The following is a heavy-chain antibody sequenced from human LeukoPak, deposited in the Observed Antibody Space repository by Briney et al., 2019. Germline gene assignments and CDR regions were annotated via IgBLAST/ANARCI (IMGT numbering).Heavy chain of an antibody. Sequence: PGGSLRLSCAASGFTFSSYAMSWVRQAPGKGLEWVSAISGSGGSTYYADSVKGRFTISRDNSKNTLYLQMNSLRAEDTAVYYCAKVIAAAGTDYYYYYMDVWGKGTTVTISS. CDR1: GFTFSSYA. CDR3: AKVIAAAGTDYYYYYMDV. J-gene: IGHJ6*03. V-gene: IGHV3-23*01. CDR2: ISGSGGST. D-gene: IGHD6-13*01.